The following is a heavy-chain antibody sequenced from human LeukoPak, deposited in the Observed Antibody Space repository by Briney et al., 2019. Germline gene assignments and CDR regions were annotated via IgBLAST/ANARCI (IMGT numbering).Heavy chain of an antibody. CDR3: ARGERGLYCSSTSCYPVL. Sequence: GGSLRLSCAASGFIFSSYSMNWVRQAPGKGLEWVSSISSSSSYIYYADSVKGRFTISRDNAKNSLYLQMNSLRAEDTAVYYCARGERGLYCSSTSCYPVLGGQGTLVTVSS. D-gene: IGHD2-2*01. V-gene: IGHV3-21*01. J-gene: IGHJ4*02. CDR2: ISSSSSYI. CDR1: GFIFSSYS.